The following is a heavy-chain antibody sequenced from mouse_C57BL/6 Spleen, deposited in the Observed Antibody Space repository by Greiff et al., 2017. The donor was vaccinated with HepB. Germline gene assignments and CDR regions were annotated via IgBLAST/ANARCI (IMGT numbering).Heavy chain of an antibody. V-gene: IGHV1-18*01. D-gene: IGHD2-2*01. Sequence: VQLQQSGPELVKPGASVKIPCKASGYTFTDYNMDWVKQSHGKSLEWIGDINPNNGGTIYNQKFKGKATLTVAKSSSTAYMERRSLTSEDTTVYYWARSESTRVTTWDYWGQGTTLTVSS. CDR3: ARSESTRVTTWDY. CDR1: GYTFTDYN. J-gene: IGHJ2*01. CDR2: INPNNGGT.